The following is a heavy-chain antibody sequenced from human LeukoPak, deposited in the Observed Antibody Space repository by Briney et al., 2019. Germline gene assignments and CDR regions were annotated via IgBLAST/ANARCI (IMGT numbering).Heavy chain of an antibody. V-gene: IGHV3-30*18. CDR3: AKQRGVAVDGYLDY. Sequence: GGSLRLSCAASGFTFSNYGMHWVRQVPGKGLEWVAVISYDGSNKYYADSVKGRSTISRDNSKNTLSLQMNSLRPEDTAVYYCAKQRGVAVDGYLDYWGQGTLVTVSS. CDR1: GFTFSNYG. D-gene: IGHD6-19*01. CDR2: ISYDGSNK. J-gene: IGHJ4*02.